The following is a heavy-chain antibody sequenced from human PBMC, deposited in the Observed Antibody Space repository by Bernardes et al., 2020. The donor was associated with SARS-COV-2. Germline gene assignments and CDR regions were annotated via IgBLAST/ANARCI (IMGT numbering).Heavy chain of an antibody. CDR2: IYSGGST. D-gene: IGHD6-13*01. CDR1: GFIVSDYY. Sequence: GGSLSLSCAASGFIVSDYYMSWVRQAPGKGLKWVSDIYSGGSTYYADSVKGRFTISRDNSKNTLNLQMNSLRDEDSAVYYCARGIQQLGLYYYGLDVWGQGTTVTVSS. V-gene: IGHV3-66*02. J-gene: IGHJ6*02. CDR3: ARGIQQLGLYYYGLDV.